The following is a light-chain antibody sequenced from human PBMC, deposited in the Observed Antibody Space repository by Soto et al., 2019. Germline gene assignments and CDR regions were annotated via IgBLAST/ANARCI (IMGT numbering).Light chain of an antibody. J-gene: IGLJ1*01. CDR1: SSDVGGYNY. CDR3: SSYTGSSTLD. CDR2: EVS. Sequence: QSALTQPASVSGSPGQSITISCTGTSSDVGGYNYVSWYQQYPGKAPKLMIYEVSNRPSGVSNRFSGSKSGNTASLTISGLQADDEADYYCSSYTGSSTLDFGTGTKLTVL. V-gene: IGLV2-14*01.